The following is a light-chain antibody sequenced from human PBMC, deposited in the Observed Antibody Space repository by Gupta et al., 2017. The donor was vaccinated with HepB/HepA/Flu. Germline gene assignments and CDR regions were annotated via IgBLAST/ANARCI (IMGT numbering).Light chain of an antibody. CDR2: EVS. Sequence: QSALTQPPSASGSPGQSVTISCTGTSSDVGGYDYVSWYQQHPGKAPKLMIAEVSKRPSGVPDRFSGSKSGNTTSLTVYVLQAEDEADYLCCSSAGSHDAVGFGGGAKVNVL. J-gene: IGLJ2*01. CDR3: CSSAGSHDAVG. V-gene: IGLV2-8*01. CDR1: SSDVGGYDY.